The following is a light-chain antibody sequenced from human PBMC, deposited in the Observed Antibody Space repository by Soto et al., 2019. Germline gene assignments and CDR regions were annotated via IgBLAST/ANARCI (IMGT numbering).Light chain of an antibody. Sequence: EIVMTQSPATLSVSPGERATLSCRASQSVSSSYLAWYQQKPGQAPRLLIYGASSRATGIPDRFSGSGSGTDFTLTISRLEPEDFAVYYCQQYGSSPRTFGQWTKVDIK. CDR1: QSVSSSY. V-gene: IGKV3-20*01. J-gene: IGKJ1*01. CDR2: GAS. CDR3: QQYGSSPRT.